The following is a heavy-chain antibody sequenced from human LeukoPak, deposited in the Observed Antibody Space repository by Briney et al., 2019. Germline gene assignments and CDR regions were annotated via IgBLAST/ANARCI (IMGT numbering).Heavy chain of an antibody. Sequence: GGSLRLSCAASGFTFSSYSMNWVRQAPGKGLEWVSSISSSSSYIYYADSVKGRFTISRDNAKNSLYLQMNSLRAEDTAVYYCARVRSQLGYSSSWDAFDIWGQGTMVTVSS. CDR2: ISSSSSYI. J-gene: IGHJ3*02. D-gene: IGHD6-13*01. V-gene: IGHV3-21*01. CDR3: ARVRSQLGYSSSWDAFDI. CDR1: GFTFSSYS.